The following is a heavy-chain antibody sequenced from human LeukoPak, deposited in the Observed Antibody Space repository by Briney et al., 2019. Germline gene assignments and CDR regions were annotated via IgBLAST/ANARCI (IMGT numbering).Heavy chain of an antibody. J-gene: IGHJ1*01. D-gene: IGHD6-13*01. CDR3: ARGPYSSSWAEYFQH. V-gene: IGHV1-2*06. CDR1: GYTFTGYY. CDR2: INLNSGGT. Sequence: ASVKVSCKASGYTFTGYYMHWVRQAPGQGLEWMGRINLNSGGTNYAQKFQGRVTMTRDTSISTAYMELSRLRSDDTAVYYCARGPYSSSWAEYFQHWGQGTLVTVSS.